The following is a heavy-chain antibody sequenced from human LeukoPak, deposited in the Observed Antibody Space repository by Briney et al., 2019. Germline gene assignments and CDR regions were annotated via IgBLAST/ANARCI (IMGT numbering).Heavy chain of an antibody. D-gene: IGHD2-15*01. V-gene: IGHV4-59*12. CDR2: IYYSGST. Sequence: SETLSLTCTVSGGSISSYHWSWIRQPPGKGLEWIGYIYYSGSTNYKPSLKSRVTMSVDTSKNQFSLKLSSVTAADTAVYYCAREVVVAATYDYWGQGTLVTVSS. J-gene: IGHJ4*02. CDR3: AREVVVAATYDY. CDR1: GGSISSYH.